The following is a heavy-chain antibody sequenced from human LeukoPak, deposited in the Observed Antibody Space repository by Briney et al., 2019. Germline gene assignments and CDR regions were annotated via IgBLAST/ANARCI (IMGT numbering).Heavy chain of an antibody. CDR1: GFTFSSYW. J-gene: IGHJ4*02. CDR3: AREATTVTYFRRQARYFDY. CDR2: IKQDGSEK. Sequence: GGSLRLSCAAPGFTFSSYWMSWVRQAPGKGLEWVANIKQDGSEKYYVDSVKGRFTISRDNAKNSLYLQMSSLRAEDTAVYYCAREATTVTYFRRQARYFDYWGQGTLVTVSS. V-gene: IGHV3-7*01. D-gene: IGHD4-17*01.